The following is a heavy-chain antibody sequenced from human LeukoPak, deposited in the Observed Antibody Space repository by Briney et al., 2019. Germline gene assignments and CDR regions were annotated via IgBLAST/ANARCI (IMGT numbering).Heavy chain of an antibody. CDR1: GFTFSNFA. Sequence: PGGSLRLPRAASGFTFSNFAMSWVRQAPGKGLQWVSAISDSGGGTFYADSVKGRFTISRDNSKNTLYLQMNSLRAEDTAVYYCAKVGVGWLAFEYWGQGTLVTVSS. D-gene: IGHD5-24*01. CDR3: AKVGVGWLAFEY. V-gene: IGHV3-23*01. CDR2: ISDSGGGT. J-gene: IGHJ4*02.